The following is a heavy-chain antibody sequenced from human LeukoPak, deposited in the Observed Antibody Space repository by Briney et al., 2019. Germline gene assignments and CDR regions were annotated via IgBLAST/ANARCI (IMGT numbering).Heavy chain of an antibody. CDR3: AKAVGPSTTFDY. V-gene: IGHV3-23*05. CDR2: IYSGGTT. CDR1: GFTFSSYA. J-gene: IGHJ4*02. Sequence: GGSLRLSCAASGFTFSSYAMSWVRQAPGKGLEWVSAIYSGGTTYYADSVKGRFTISRDNSKNTVYLQMNSLRVDDTAVYYCAKAVGPSTTFDYWGQGTLVTVSS. D-gene: IGHD1-26*01.